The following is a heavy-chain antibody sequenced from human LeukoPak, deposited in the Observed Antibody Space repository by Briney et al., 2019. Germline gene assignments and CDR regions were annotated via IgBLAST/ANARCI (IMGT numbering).Heavy chain of an antibody. CDR3: ARTASFTASGYDY. J-gene: IGHJ4*02. CDR2: MNPNSGDR. V-gene: IGHV1-8*03. D-gene: IGHD6-25*01. CDR1: GYTFTTYH. Sequence: GASVKVSCRASGYTFTTYHINWVRQAPGQGLEWMGWMNPNSGDRGYAQKFQGRVTITTDTSIGTAYMELSSLRSEGTAVYFCARTASFTASGYDYWGQGTLVTVSS.